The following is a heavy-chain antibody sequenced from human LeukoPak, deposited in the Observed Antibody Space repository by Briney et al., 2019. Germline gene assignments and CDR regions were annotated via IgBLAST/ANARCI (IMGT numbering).Heavy chain of an antibody. CDR2: IYTSGGT. D-gene: IGHD1-14*01. CDR1: GGSIGSYY. CDR3: ATKTGGGAFDI. J-gene: IGHJ3*02. Sequence: PSETLSLTWTVSGGSIGSYYWSWTRQPAGKGLGWIGTIYTSGGTNYNPSLKSRVTVSVDTSKNQFSLNLTSVTVADTAVYYCATKTGGGAFDIWGQGTMVTVPS. V-gene: IGHV4-4*07.